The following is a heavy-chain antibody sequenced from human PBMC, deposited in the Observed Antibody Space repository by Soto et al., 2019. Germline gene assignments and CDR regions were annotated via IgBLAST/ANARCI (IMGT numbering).Heavy chain of an antibody. V-gene: IGHV1-69*01. Sequence: QVQLVQSGAEVKNPGSSVKVSCKPSGDTFSSHTISWVRQAPGQGLEWMGGIIPVYGTTNYAQKFQDRVTITADASTSTVYMELSSLRSDDTAVYYCARDLGGCSAGSCRHNWFDPWGQGTRVTVSS. CDR1: GDTFSSHT. CDR3: ARDLGGCSAGSCRHNWFDP. D-gene: IGHD2-15*01. J-gene: IGHJ5*02. CDR2: IIPVYGTT.